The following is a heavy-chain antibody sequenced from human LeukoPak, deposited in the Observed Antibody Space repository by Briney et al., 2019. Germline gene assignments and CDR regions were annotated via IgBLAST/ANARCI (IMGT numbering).Heavy chain of an antibody. CDR3: ARVPAGLLRVGNWSDP. CDR1: GYTFTGYY. D-gene: IGHD3-3*01. V-gene: IGHV1-2*02. CDR2: INPNSGGT. Sequence: ASVKVSCKASGYTFTGYYMHWVRQAPGQGLEWMGWINPNSGGTNYAQKFQGRVTMTRDTSISTAYMELSRLRSDDTAVYYCARVPAGLLRVGNWSDPWGQGTLVTVSS. J-gene: IGHJ5*02.